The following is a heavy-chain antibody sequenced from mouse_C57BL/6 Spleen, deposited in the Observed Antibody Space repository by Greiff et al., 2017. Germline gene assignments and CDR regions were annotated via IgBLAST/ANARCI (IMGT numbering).Heavy chain of an antibody. V-gene: IGHV1-52*01. CDR1: GYTFTSYW. J-gene: IGHJ2*01. Sequence: QVQLKQPGAELVRPGSSVKLSCKASGYTFTSYWMHWVKQRPIQGLEWIGNIDPSDSETHYNQKFKDKATLTVDKSSSTAYMHLSSLTSEDSAVYYCARQVPAYYFDYWGQGTTLTVSS. CDR3: ARQVPAYYFDY. CDR2: IDPSDSET. D-gene: IGHD5-1*01.